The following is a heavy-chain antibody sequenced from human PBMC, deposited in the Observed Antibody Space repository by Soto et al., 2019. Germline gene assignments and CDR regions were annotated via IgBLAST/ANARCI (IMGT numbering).Heavy chain of an antibody. J-gene: IGHJ6*02. CDR2: IYYSGST. V-gene: IGHV4-59*01. Sequence: SESLSLTYTVSGRSISTYYWSWMRQPPGKGLEWIGYIYYSGSTNYNPSLKSRVTISADPSKNQFSLKLRSVTAADTAVYYCARDTATGTGVYYFYGMDVWGQGTTVTVS. CDR1: GRSISTYY. D-gene: IGHD6-13*01. CDR3: ARDTATGTGVYYFYGMDV.